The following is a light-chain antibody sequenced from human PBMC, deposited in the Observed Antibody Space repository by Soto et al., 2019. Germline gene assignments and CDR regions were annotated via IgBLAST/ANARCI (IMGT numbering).Light chain of an antibody. Sequence: DIQMTQSPSSLSASVGDRVTITCRASQSISSDLHWYHQKTGKAPKLLIYAASSVQSGVPSRFSGSGSGTDFTLTISSLQPEDFATYYCQQRYSTPRTFGQGTKVVIK. J-gene: IGKJ1*01. CDR1: QSISSD. CDR3: QQRYSTPRT. V-gene: IGKV1-39*01. CDR2: AAS.